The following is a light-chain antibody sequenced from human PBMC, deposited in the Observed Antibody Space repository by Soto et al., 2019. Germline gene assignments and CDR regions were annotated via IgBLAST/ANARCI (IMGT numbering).Light chain of an antibody. V-gene: IGLV2-14*01. Sequence: QFVLTQPASVSGSPGQSITISCTGTSTNVGGYNYVSWYQQHPGKAPKLMIYEVSNRPSGVSNRFSGSKSGNTASLTISGLQAEDEADYYCSSYTSSSTPYVFGTGTKVTAL. CDR2: EVS. CDR1: STNVGGYNY. J-gene: IGLJ1*01. CDR3: SSYTSSSTPYV.